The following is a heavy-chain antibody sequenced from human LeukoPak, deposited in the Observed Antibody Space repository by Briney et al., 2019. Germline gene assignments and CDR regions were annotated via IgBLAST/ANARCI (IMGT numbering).Heavy chain of an antibody. D-gene: IGHD2-2*01. CDR3: ARDVWPYCGRPNCYLVSDP. CDR1: GYTFTSYG. Sequence: ASVKVSCKASGYTFTSYGISWVRQAPGQGLEWMGWISAYSGNTNYAQNLQGRVTMTTDTSTSTAYMELRSLTSDDTAVYYCARDVWPYCGRPNCYLVSDPWGQGTLATVSS. CDR2: ISAYSGNT. J-gene: IGHJ5*02. V-gene: IGHV1-18*01.